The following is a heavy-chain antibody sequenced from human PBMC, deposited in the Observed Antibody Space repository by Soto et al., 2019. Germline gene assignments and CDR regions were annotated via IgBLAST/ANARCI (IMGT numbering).Heavy chain of an antibody. CDR3: AKDRASVAPEGWFDP. J-gene: IGHJ5*02. D-gene: IGHD6-19*01. CDR1: GFTFSSYG. Sequence: GGSLRLSCAASGFTFSSYGMHWVRQAPGKGLEWVAVISYDGSNKYYADSVKGRFTISRDNSKNTLYLQMNSLRAEDTAVYYCAKDRASVAPEGWFDPWGQGTLVTVSS. CDR2: ISYDGSNK. V-gene: IGHV3-30*18.